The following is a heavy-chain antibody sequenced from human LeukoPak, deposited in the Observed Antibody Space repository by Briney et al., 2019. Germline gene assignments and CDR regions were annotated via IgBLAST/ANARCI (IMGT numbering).Heavy chain of an antibody. D-gene: IGHD4-17*01. CDR3: ARVSVYGSYFDY. CDR1: GGSISGYY. V-gene: IGHV4-59*12. CDR2: LYYSGST. Sequence: SETLSLTCTVSGGSISGYYWSWIRQPPGKGLEWIGYLYYSGSTYYNPSLKSRVTISVDTSKNQFSLKLSSVTAADTAVYYCARVSVYGSYFDYWGQGTLVTVSS. J-gene: IGHJ4*02.